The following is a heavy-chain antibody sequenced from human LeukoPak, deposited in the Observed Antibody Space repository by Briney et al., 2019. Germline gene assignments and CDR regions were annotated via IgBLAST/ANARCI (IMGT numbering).Heavy chain of an antibody. V-gene: IGHV1-69*01. CDR3: ARDSSSWYGTNFDY. D-gene: IGHD6-13*01. CDR1: GGTFSSYA. J-gene: IGHJ4*02. Sequence: ASVKVSCKASGGTFSSYAISWMRRAPGQGLEWKGGIIPIFGTANYAQKFQGRVTITADESTSTAYMELSSLRSEDTAVYYCARDSSSWYGTNFDYWGQGTLVTVSS. CDR2: IIPIFGTA.